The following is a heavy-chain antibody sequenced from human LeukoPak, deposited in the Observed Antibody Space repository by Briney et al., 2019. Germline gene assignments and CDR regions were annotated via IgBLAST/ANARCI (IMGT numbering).Heavy chain of an antibody. V-gene: IGHV1-58*01. CDR1: GFTFTSSA. CDR2: IVVGSGNT. D-gene: IGHD3-22*01. J-gene: IGHJ4*02. Sequence: ASVKVSCKASGFTFTSSAVQWVRQARGQRLEWIGWIVVGSGNTNYAQKFQERVTITRDMSTSTAYMELSSLRSEDTAVYYCARDRYYYDSSGYQPFDYWGQGTLVTVSS. CDR3: ARDRYYYDSSGYQPFDY.